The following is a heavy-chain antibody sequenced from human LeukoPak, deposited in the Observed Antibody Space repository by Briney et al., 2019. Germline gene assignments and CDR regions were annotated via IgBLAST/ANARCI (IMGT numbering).Heavy chain of an antibody. CDR2: IKTDGSEK. D-gene: IGHD3-3*01. V-gene: IGHV3-7*01. CDR3: AKGLWNFDC. J-gene: IGHJ4*02. CDR1: GFKFNTYW. Sequence: GGSLRLSCVASGFKFNTYWMTWVRQTPGKGLEWVANIKTDGSEKTYVNSVKGRFSISRDNAKNSLYLQMTGLRVEDTAVCYCAKGLWNFDCWGQGTLVTVSS.